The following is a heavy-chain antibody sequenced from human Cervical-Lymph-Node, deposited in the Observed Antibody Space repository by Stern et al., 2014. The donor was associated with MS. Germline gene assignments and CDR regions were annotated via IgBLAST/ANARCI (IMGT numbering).Heavy chain of an antibody. Sequence: EVQLVDSGGGLVQPGGSLKVSCEASGFVFSASVIHWVRQAPGKGLEWVVRIRNKGSNNATAYAVSVKGRFTISRDDSKNTAYLHMSSLKVEDTALYYCSPSSAIWGQGTMVTVSS. CDR3: SPSSAI. CDR2: IRNKGSNNAT. J-gene: IGHJ3*02. CDR1: GFVFSASV. V-gene: IGHV3-73*02.